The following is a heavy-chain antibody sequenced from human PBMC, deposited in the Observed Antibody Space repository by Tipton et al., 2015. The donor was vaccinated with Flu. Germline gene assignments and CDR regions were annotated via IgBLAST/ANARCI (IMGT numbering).Heavy chain of an antibody. D-gene: IGHD2-15*01. V-gene: IGHV4-61*02. CDR1: GIPMRSGIQS. CDR2: TYTNGDT. J-gene: IGHJ5*01. Sequence: LRLSCSVSGIPMRSGIQSWSWIRQSAGKGLEWIGLTYTNGDTTYNPSLKSRVTISIDTSKNQLSLTLTSVTAADTVVYYCARDSGAYPLGFDPWGRGTLVTVSS. CDR3: ARDSGAYPLGFDP.